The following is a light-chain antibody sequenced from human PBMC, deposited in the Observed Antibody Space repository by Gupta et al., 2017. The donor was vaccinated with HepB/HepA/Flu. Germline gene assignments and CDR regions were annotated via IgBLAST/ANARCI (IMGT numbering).Light chain of an antibody. CDR1: SSNIGSNT. V-gene: IGLV1-44*01. CDR2: FNN. CDR3: AAWDDSLNGVV. Sequence: QSVLTQPPSASGTPGQRVAISGSGSSSNIGSNTVNWYQQFPGTAPKLLVFFNNQRPSGVPDRFSGSKSGTSASLAIXGXQSDDEXYYYCAAWDDSLNGVVFGGGTKLTAL. J-gene: IGLJ2*01.